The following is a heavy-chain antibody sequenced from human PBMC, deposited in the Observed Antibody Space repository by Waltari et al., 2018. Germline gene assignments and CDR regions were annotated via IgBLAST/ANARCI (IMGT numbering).Heavy chain of an antibody. J-gene: IGHJ4*02. CDR3: ATYYYGSGSYYNGAFDY. V-gene: IGHV4-39*01. D-gene: IGHD3-10*01. CDR1: GGSISSSSYY. CDR2: IYYSGST. Sequence: QLQLQESGPGLVKPSETLSLTCTVSGGSISSSSYYWGWIRQPPGKGLEWIGSIYYSGSTYDNPSLKSRVTISVDTSKNQFSLKLSSVTAADTAVYYCATYYYGSGSYYNGAFDYWGQGTLVTVSS.